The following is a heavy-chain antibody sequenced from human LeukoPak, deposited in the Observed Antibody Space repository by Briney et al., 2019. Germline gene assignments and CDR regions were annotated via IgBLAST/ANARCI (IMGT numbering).Heavy chain of an antibody. D-gene: IGHD3-16*01. CDR1: GGTFSSYA. CDR3: ARLVADYVSPGLSDKNFDY. V-gene: IGHV1-69*13. CDR2: IIPIFGTA. J-gene: IGHJ4*02. Sequence: SVKVSCKASGGTFSSYAISWVRQAPGQGLEWMGGIIPIFGTANYAQKFQGRVTITADESTSTAYMELGSLRSEDTAVYYCARLVADYVSPGLSDKNFDYWGQGTLVTVSS.